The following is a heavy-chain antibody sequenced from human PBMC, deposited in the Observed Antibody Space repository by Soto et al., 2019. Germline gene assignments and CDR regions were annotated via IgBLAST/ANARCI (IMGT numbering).Heavy chain of an antibody. V-gene: IGHV1-69*02. D-gene: IGHD2-8*02. Sequence: QVQLVQSGAEVKKPGSSVKVSCKASGDNFSSYTISWVRQGPGQGLEWMGRIVPIIDITNYAQKFQGRVTITADKSTRTVYMELSGLRSEDTAVYYCARVGTGKSVDYWGQGTLVTVSS. CDR1: GDNFSSYT. J-gene: IGHJ4*02. CDR2: IVPIIDIT. CDR3: ARVGTGKSVDY.